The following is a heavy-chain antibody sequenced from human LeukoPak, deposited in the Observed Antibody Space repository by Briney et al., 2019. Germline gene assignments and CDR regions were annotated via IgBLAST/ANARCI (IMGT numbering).Heavy chain of an antibody. CDR1: GYSISSGYY. Sequence: SETLSLTCTVSGYSISSGYYWGWIRQPPGKGLEWIGSIYHSGSTYYNPALKSRITISVDTSKNQFSLKLSSVTAADTSVYYCARDTPSYYCSNTSCYDFDYWGQGTLVTVSS. CDR3: ARDTPSYYCSNTSCYDFDY. V-gene: IGHV4-38-2*02. CDR2: IYHSGST. J-gene: IGHJ4*02. D-gene: IGHD2-2*01.